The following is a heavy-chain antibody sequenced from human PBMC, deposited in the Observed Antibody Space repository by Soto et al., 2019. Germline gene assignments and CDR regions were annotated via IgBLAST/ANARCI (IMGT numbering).Heavy chain of an antibody. J-gene: IGHJ5*02. V-gene: IGHV1-18*04. Sequence: ASVKFSCKAAGHTFTSYGISLVRQAPGQGLEWMGWISAYNGNTNYAQKLQGRVTMTTDTSTSTAYMELRSLRSDDTAVYYCARSHAVAENWFDPWGQGTLVTVSS. CDR2: ISAYNGNT. CDR3: ARSHAVAENWFDP. CDR1: GHTFTSYG. D-gene: IGHD6-19*01.